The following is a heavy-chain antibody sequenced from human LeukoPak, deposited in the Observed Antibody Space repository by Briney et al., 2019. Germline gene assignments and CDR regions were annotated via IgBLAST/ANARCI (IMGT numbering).Heavy chain of an antibody. J-gene: IGHJ4*02. Sequence: GGSLRLSCAASGFTFSSYAMSWVRQAPGKGLEWVSGISGGGDTTYYTDSVKGRFTISRDNSKNTLYLQMNSLRAEDTAVYYCARELRKYCSSTSCPYFDYWGQGTLVTVSS. D-gene: IGHD2-2*01. CDR1: GFTFSSYA. CDR2: ISGGGDTT. CDR3: ARELRKYCSSTSCPYFDY. V-gene: IGHV3-23*01.